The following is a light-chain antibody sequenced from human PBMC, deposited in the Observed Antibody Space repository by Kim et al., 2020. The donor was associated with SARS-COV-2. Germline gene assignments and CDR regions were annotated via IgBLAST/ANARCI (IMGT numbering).Light chain of an antibody. CDR3: QQDNVYPIT. CDR1: QDISTD. Sequence: DIQMTQSPSSLSASVGDRVTITCRAGQDISTDLAWFQQKPGQAPKSLISAASSLQSGVPSKFSGSGSGTDFTLTVSSLQPDDFATYYCQQDNVYPITFGQGTRLEIK. V-gene: IGKV1-16*02. CDR2: AAS. J-gene: IGKJ5*01.